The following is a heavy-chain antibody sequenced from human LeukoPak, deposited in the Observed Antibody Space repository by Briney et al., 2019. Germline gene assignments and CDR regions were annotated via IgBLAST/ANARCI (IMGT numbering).Heavy chain of an antibody. J-gene: IGHJ5*02. Sequence: ASVKVSCKASGYTFTSYYMHWVRQAPGQGLEWMGIINPSGGSTSYAQKFQGRVTMTRDTSTSTVYMELSSLRSEDTAVYYCARGQRYAYYYASGSYRPFDPWGQGTLVTVSS. D-gene: IGHD3-10*01. CDR3: ARGQRYAYYYASGSYRPFDP. CDR2: INPSGGST. CDR1: GYTFTSYY. V-gene: IGHV1-46*01.